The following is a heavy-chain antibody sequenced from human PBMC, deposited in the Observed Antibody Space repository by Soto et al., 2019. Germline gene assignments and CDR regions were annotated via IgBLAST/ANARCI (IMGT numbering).Heavy chain of an antibody. V-gene: IGHV3-48*01. CDR2: ISSSSSTI. CDR3: AIDYSIYGPFDY. Sequence: EVPLVESGGGLVQPGGSLRLSCAASGFTFSSYSMNWVRQAPGKGLEWVSYISSSSSTIYYADSVKGRFTISRDNAQNSLYLQMSSMRAEDTAVYYCAIDYSIYGPFDYWGLGTLVTVSS. J-gene: IGHJ4*02. D-gene: IGHD3-10*01. CDR1: GFTFSSYS.